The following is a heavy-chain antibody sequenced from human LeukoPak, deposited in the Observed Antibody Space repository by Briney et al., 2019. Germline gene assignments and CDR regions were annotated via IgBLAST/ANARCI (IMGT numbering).Heavy chain of an antibody. Sequence: GGSLRLSCAASGFTFSSYWMHWVRQAPGKGLVWVSRINSDGSSTSYADSVKGRFTISRDNAKNSLYLQMNSLRAEDTAVYYCARTTVTKDAFDIWGQGTMVTVSS. CDR3: ARTTVTKDAFDI. D-gene: IGHD4-11*01. J-gene: IGHJ3*02. CDR2: INSDGSST. CDR1: GFTFSSYW. V-gene: IGHV3-74*01.